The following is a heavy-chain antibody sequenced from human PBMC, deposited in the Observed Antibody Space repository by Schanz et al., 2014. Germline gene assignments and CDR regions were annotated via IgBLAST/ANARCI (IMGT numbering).Heavy chain of an antibody. CDR2: INHSGST. V-gene: IGHV4-4*02. D-gene: IGHD3-16*02. CDR3: ARGHDYFWGSYRRSPWGYFDL. J-gene: IGHJ2*01. CDR1: GDSITSNRW. Sequence: QVQLQESGPGLVKPSGTLSLTCAVSGDSITSNRWWSWVRQPPGKGLEWIGEINHSGSTNYNPSLKSQFTISLDTSKNQFSLKLSSVTAADTAVYYCARGHDYFWGSYRRSPWGYFDLWGRGSLVTVSS.